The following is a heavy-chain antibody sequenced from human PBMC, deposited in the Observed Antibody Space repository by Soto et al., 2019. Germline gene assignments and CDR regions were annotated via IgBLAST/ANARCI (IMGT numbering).Heavy chain of an antibody. CDR2: INPNTGDT. D-gene: IGHD5-12*01. CDR3: ARDLMTGYSGYGYYYYGMDV. J-gene: IGHJ6*02. V-gene: IGHV1-2*04. CDR1: GYTFTDYY. Sequence: QVQLVQSGAEVKKPGASVNVSCKVSGYTFTDYYINWVRQAPGQGLEWMGWINPNTGDTTYAHKFQGWVTMTRDTSISTADMELKRLRSDDTAMYYCARDLMTGYSGYGYYYYGMDVWGQGTAVTVSS.